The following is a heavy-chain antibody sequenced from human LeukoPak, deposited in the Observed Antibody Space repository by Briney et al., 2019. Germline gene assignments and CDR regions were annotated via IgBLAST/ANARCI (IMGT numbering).Heavy chain of an antibody. J-gene: IGHJ4*02. Sequence: PGGSLRLSCAASGFTFSSYAMHWVRQAPGKGLEYVSAISSNGGSTYYANSVKGRFTISRDNSKNTLYLQMGSLRAEDMAVYYCARGEVNLDYWGQGTLVTVSS. V-gene: IGHV3-64*01. CDR3: ARGEVNLDY. D-gene: IGHD1-26*01. CDR1: GFTFSSYA. CDR2: ISSNGGST.